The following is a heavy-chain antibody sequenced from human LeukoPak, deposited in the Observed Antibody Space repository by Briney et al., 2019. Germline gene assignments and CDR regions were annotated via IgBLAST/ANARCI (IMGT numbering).Heavy chain of an antibody. J-gene: IGHJ4*02. Sequence: PGGSLRLSCAASGFTFSSYSMNWVRQAPGKGLEWVSYISSRSSTIYYADSVKGRFTISRDNAENSLYLQMNSLRAEDTAVYYCARGYYDSSANLIDPIDYWGQGTLVTVSS. CDR2: ISSRSSTI. V-gene: IGHV3-48*04. D-gene: IGHD3-22*01. CDR1: GFTFSSYS. CDR3: ARGYYDSSANLIDPIDY.